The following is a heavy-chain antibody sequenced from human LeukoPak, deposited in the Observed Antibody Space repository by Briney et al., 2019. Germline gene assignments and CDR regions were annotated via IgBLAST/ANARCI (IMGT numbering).Heavy chain of an antibody. CDR1: GFTFSSYG. Sequence: GSLRLSCAASGFTFSSYGMHWVRQAPGKGLEWVAVISYDGSNKYYADSVKGRFTISRDNSKNTLYLQMNSLRAEDTAVYYCAKDLYAFDIWGQGTMVAVSS. J-gene: IGHJ3*02. CDR2: ISYDGSNK. CDR3: AKDLYAFDI. V-gene: IGHV3-30*18.